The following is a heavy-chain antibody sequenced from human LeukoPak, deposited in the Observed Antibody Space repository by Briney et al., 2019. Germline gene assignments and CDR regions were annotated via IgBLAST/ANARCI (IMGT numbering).Heavy chain of an antibody. Sequence: PGGSLRLSCTTSGFTFNTDAVLWVRQAPGKGLEWVSGISGSGDNTYYADSVKGRFTISRDNSKNTLYVQVNSLGTEDTAAYYCAKGSYYDSSGSFYFDYWGQGTLVTVSS. CDR1: GFTFNTDA. CDR2: ISGSGDNT. CDR3: AKGSYYDSSGSFYFDY. V-gene: IGHV3-23*01. J-gene: IGHJ4*02. D-gene: IGHD3-22*01.